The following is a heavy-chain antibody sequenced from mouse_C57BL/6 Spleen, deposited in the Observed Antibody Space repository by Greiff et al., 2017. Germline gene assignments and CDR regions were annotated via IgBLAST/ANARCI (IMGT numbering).Heavy chain of an antibody. D-gene: IGHD1-3*01. J-gene: IGHJ3*01. CDR3: AREGDNYAAFAY. CDR2: IDPSDSYT. V-gene: IGHV1-59*01. Sequence: QVQLQQPGAELVRPGTSVKLSCKASGYTFTSYWMHWVKQRPGQGLEWIGVIDPSDSYTNYNQKFKGKATLTVDTSSSTAYMQLSSLTSEDSAVYCCAREGDNYAAFAYWGQGTLVTVSA. CDR1: GYTFTSYW.